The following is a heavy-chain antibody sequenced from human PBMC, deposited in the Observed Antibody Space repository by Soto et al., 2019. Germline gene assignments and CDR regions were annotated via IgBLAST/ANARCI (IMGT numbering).Heavy chain of an antibody. V-gene: IGHV1-69*13. CDR2: IIPIFGTA. D-gene: IGHD3-22*01. J-gene: IGHJ4*02. Sequence: SVKFSCKASGGTFSSYATSWVRQAPGQGLEWMGGIIPIFGTANYAQKFQGRVTITADESTSTAYMELSSLRSEDTAVYYCAREERGYYYDSSGPFGYWGQGTLVTVSS. CDR1: GGTFSSYA. CDR3: AREERGYYYDSSGPFGY.